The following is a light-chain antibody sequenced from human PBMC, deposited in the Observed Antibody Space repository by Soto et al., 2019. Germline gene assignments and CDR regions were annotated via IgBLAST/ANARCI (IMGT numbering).Light chain of an antibody. Sequence: IGMSQSAATLSVSPGERATLSCRASQSVSSNLAWYQQKPGQAPRLLIYGASTRATGIPARFSGSGSGADFTLTISRLEPEDFAVYYCQQHGTSPITFGQGTKVDI. CDR1: QSVSSN. CDR2: GAS. J-gene: IGKJ1*01. CDR3: QQHGTSPIT. V-gene: IGKV3-15*01.